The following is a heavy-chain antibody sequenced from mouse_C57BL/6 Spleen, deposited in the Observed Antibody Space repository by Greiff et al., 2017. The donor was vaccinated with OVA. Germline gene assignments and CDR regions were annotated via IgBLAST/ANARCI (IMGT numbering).Heavy chain of an antibody. V-gene: IGHV1-59*01. CDR1: GYTFTSYW. J-gene: IGHJ1*03. CDR3: ARGTSVVRYFDD. D-gene: IGHD1-1*02. Sequence: VQLQQPGAELVRPGTSVKLSCKASGYTFTSYWMHWVKQRPGQGLEWIGVIDPSDSYTNYNQKFKGKATLTVDTSSSAAYMQLSSLTSEDSAVYYCARGTSVVRYFDDWGTGTTVTVSS. CDR2: IDPSDSYT.